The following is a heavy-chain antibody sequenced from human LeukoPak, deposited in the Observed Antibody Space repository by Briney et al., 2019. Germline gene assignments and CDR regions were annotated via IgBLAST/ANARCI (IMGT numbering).Heavy chain of an antibody. CDR1: GYTFTSYY. D-gene: IGHD6-13*01. Sequence: ASVKVSCKASGYTFTSYYMHWVRQAPGQGLEWMGIINPSGGSTSYAQKFQGRVTMTRDMSTSTVYMELSSLKASDTAMYYCARLLYWQQLGLFDPWGQGTLVTVSS. CDR3: ARLLYWQQLGLFDP. J-gene: IGHJ5*02. CDR2: INPSGGST. V-gene: IGHV1-46*01.